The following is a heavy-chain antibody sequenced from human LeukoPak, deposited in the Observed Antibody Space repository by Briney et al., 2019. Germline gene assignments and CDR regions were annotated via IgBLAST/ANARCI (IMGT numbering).Heavy chain of an antibody. Sequence: PSETLSLTCTVSGASISSGDYYWSWIRQPPGKGLEWIGNIYYSGSTDYNPSLKSRFSISVDTSKNQFSLKLSSVTAADTAVYYCARESQRAIRGLLLIWFDPWGQGTPVTVSS. V-gene: IGHV4-30-4*01. J-gene: IGHJ5*02. CDR2: IYYSGST. CDR1: GASISSGDYY. CDR3: ARESQRAIRGLLLIWFDP. D-gene: IGHD3-10*01.